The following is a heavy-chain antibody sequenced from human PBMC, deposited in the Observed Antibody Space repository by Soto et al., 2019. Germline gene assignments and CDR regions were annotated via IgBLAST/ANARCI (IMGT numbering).Heavy chain of an antibody. CDR3: ARYFSEGKAATPYYYYYGMDV. CDR2: INTNTGNP. Sequence: GASVKVSCKASGYTFTSYAMNWVRQAPGQGLEWMGWINTNTGNPTYAQGFTGRFVFSLDTSVSTAYLQICSLKAEDTAVYYCARYFSEGKAATPYYYYYGMDVWGQGTTVTVSS. CDR1: GYTFTSYA. D-gene: IGHD2-2*01. V-gene: IGHV7-4-1*01. J-gene: IGHJ6*02.